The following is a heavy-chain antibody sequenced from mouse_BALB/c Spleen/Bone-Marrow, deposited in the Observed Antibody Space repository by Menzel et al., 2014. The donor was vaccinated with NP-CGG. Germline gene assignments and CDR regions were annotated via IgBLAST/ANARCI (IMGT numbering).Heavy chain of an antibody. CDR2: IRNKANGYTT. CDR3: ARDRAARXTGYYFDY. D-gene: IGHD3-1*01. Sequence: EVNLVESGGGLVQPGGSLRLSCATSGFTFTDYYMSWVRQPPGKALEWLGFIRNKANGYTTEYSASVKGRFTISRDNSQSILYLQMNTLRAEDSATYYCARDRAARXTGYYFDYWGQGTTLTVSS. CDR1: GFTFTDYY. V-gene: IGHV7-3*02. J-gene: IGHJ2*01.